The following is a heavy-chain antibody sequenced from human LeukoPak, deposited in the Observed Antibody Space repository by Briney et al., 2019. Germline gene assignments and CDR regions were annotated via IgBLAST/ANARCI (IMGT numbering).Heavy chain of an antibody. Sequence: SVKVSCKASGGTFSSYAISWVRQAPGQGLEWMGRIIPIFGTANYAQKFQGRVTITTDESTSTAYMELSSLRSEDTAVYYCARDGGGGYSNYYYYMDVWGKGTTVTVSS. CDR3: ARDGGGGYSNYYYYMDV. D-gene: IGHD3-22*01. CDR2: IIPIFGTA. V-gene: IGHV1-69*05. CDR1: GGTFSSYA. J-gene: IGHJ6*03.